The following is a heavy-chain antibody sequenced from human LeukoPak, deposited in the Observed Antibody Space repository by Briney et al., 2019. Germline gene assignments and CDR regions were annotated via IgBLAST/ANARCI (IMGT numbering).Heavy chain of an antibody. CDR2: ISSSSSTI. V-gene: IGHV3-48*01. J-gene: IGHJ4*02. D-gene: IGHD2-15*01. CDR3: AREGIVVVVAATYYFDY. CDR1: GFTFSSCS. Sequence: GGSLRLSCAASGFTFSSCSMNWVRQAPGKGLEWVSYISSSSSTIYYADSVKGRFTISRNNAKNSLYLQMNSLRAEDTAVYYCAREGIVVVVAATYYFDYWGQGTLVTVSS.